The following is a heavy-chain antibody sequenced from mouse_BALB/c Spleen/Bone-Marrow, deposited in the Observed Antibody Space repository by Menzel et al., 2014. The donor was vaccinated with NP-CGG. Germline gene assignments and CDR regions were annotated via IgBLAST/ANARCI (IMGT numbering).Heavy chain of an antibody. J-gene: IGHJ4*01. CDR1: GFNIKDTY. CDR3: ARWEYYAMDY. V-gene: IGHV14-3*02. Sequence: EVQLQQSGAELVKPGASVKLSCTASGFNIKDTYMHWVKQRPEQGLEWIGRIDPANGNTKYDPKFQGKATKTADTSSNTAYLQLSSLTSEDTAVYYCARWEYYAMDYWGQGTSVTVSS. CDR2: IDPANGNT. D-gene: IGHD4-1*01.